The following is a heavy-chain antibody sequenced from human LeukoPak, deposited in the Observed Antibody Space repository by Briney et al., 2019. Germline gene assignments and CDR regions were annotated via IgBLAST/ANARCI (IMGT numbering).Heavy chain of an antibody. J-gene: IGHJ4*02. CDR1: GYTFTSYG. CDR3: ARVPMITFGGVIVMSY. CDR2: ISAYNGNT. V-gene: IGHV1-18*01. Sequence: ASVKVPCKASGYTFTSYGISWVRQAPGQGLEWMGWISAYNGNTNYAQKLQGRVTMTTDTTTSTAYMELRSLRSDDTAVYYCARVPMITFGGVIVMSYWGQGTLVTVSS. D-gene: IGHD3-16*02.